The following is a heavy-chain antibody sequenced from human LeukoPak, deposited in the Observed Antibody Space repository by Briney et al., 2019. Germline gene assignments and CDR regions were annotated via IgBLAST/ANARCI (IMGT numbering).Heavy chain of an antibody. V-gene: IGHV3-30-3*01. CDR2: ISYDGSNK. J-gene: IGHJ4*02. CDR3: ARDAPPPVVVTATPLDY. CDR1: GFTFSSYW. Sequence: GGSLRLSCAASGFTFSSYWMHWVRQAPGKGLEWVAVISYDGSNKYYADSVKGRFTISRDNSKNTLYLQMNSLRAEDTAVYYCARDAPPPVVVTATPLDYWGQGTLVTVSS. D-gene: IGHD2-21*02.